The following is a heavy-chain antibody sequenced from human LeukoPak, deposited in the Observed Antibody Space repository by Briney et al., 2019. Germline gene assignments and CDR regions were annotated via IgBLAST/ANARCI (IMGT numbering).Heavy chain of an antibody. CDR2: VFYSGNT. CDR3: ARATGPRVAAAGKGFDY. V-gene: IGHV4-39*07. D-gene: IGHD6-13*01. Sequence: PSETLSLTCTVSGGSISSSSYYWGWIRQPPGKGLEWIGSVFYSGNTYYNPSLKSRVTISVDTSKNQFSLKLSSVTAADTAVYYCARATGPRVAAAGKGFDYWGQGTLVTVSS. J-gene: IGHJ4*02. CDR1: GGSISSSSYY.